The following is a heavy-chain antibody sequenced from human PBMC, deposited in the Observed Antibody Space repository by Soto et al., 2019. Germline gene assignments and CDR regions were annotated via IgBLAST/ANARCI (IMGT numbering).Heavy chain of an antibody. CDR1: EFTFSKYW. Sequence: LRLSCVASEFTFSKYWMHWVRQAPGKGLVWASRINMDGTKTAYADSVKGRFTVSRDNANNTLYLQMNSLGVEDTAVYYCARDYYYDSRSSSVNWFDPWGQGTLVTVSS. J-gene: IGHJ5*02. V-gene: IGHV3-74*01. D-gene: IGHD3-22*01. CDR3: ARDYYYDSRSSSVNWFDP. CDR2: INMDGTKT.